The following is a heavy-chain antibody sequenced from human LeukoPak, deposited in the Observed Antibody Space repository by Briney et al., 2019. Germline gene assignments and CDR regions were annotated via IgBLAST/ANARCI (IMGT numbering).Heavy chain of an antibody. D-gene: IGHD3-22*01. CDR1: GFTFGGYA. J-gene: IGHJ4*02. Sequence: GGSLRLSCTASGFTFGGYAMSWVRQAPGKGLEWVGFIRSEGTDGATEYSASVKDRFTIARDDSKSIAHLQMNSLKTEDTYVYYCTGGTYYYDSTGYYTDYWGQGTLVTVSS. V-gene: IGHV3-49*04. CDR2: IRSEGTDGAT. CDR3: TGGTYYYDSTGYYTDY.